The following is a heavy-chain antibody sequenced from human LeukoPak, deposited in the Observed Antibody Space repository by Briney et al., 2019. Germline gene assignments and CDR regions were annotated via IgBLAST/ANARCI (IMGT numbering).Heavy chain of an antibody. V-gene: IGHV3-23*01. CDR2: INDRGGYT. D-gene: IGHD6-19*01. Sequence: GGSLRLSCVASGFTFSTYSMAWVRQAPGKGLEWVSVINDRGGYTVYADSVKGRLTISRDNFENTLYLQMNSLRAEDTAVYYCAREGDRGIEVADYFDPWGQGTLVTVSS. J-gene: IGHJ4*02. CDR3: AREGDRGIEVADYFDP. CDR1: GFTFSTYS.